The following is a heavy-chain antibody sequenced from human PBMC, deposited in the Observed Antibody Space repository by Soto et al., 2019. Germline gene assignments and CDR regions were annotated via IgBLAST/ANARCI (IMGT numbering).Heavy chain of an antibody. J-gene: IGHJ4*02. D-gene: IGHD6-13*01. CDR2: INPSGGST. V-gene: IGHV1-46*03. Sequence: GASVKVSSKASGYTFTSYALSSLRQSPGQGLEWMGVINPSGGSTSYAQKFQGRVTMTRDTSTSTVYMELSSLRSEDTAVYYCARGGIAAAGIEGYWCQGTLVNVS. CDR3: ARGGIAAAGIEGY. CDR1: GYTFTSYA.